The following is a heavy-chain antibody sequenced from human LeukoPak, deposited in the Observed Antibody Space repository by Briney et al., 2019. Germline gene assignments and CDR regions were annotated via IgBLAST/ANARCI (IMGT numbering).Heavy chain of an antibody. J-gene: IGHJ5*02. CDR3: ARGWNGGSLNWFDP. D-gene: IGHD1-26*01. CDR2: INPNSGGI. Sequence: EASVTVSCKASGYTFTAFYIHWVRQAPGQGLEWMGWINPNSGGINYAQKFQGRVTMTRDTSISAAYMQLSSLRSDDTAVYYCARGWNGGSLNWFDPWGQGTLVAVSS. CDR1: GYTFTAFY. V-gene: IGHV1-2*02.